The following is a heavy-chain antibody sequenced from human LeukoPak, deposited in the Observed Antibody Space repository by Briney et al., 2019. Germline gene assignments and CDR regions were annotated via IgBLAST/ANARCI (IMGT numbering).Heavy chain of an antibody. V-gene: IGHV4-39*01. Sequence: SETLSLTCTVSGGSISSSSYYWGWIRQPPGKGLEWIGSIYYSGSTYYNPSLKSRVTISVDTSKNQFSLKLSSVTAADTAVYYCARIGYLGYHIPNYSDYWGQGTLVTVSS. J-gene: IGHJ4*02. CDR1: GGSISSSSYY. CDR3: ARIGYLGYHIPNYSDY. D-gene: IGHD6-25*01. CDR2: IYYSGST.